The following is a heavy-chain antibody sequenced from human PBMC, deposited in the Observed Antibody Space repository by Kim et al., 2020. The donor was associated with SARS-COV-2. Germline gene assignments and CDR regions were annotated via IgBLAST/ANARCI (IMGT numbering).Heavy chain of an antibody. V-gene: IGHV3-33*01. J-gene: IGHJ6*02. Sequence: GGSLRLSCAASGFTFSSYGMHWVRQAPGKGLEWVAVIWYDGSNKYYVDSVKGRFTISRDNSKNTLYLQMNSLRAEDTAVYYCARDDARFNYGMDVWGQGTTVTVSS. CDR1: GFTFSSYG. CDR3: ARDDARFNYGMDV. D-gene: IGHD3-3*01. CDR2: IWYDGSNK.